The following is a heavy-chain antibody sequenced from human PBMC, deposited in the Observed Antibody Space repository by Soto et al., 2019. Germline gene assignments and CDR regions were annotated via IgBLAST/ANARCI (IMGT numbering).Heavy chain of an antibody. D-gene: IGHD3-3*01. CDR1: GGSFSGYY. CDR3: ARLSGHRRFWYYYYGMDV. V-gene: IGHV4-34*01. CDR2: INHSGST. Sequence: PSETLSLTCAVYGGSFSGYYWSWIRQPPGKGLEWIGEINHSGSTNYNPSLKSRVTISVGTSKNQFSLKLSSVTAADTAVYYCARLSGHRRFWYYYYGMDVWGQGTTVTVSS. J-gene: IGHJ6*02.